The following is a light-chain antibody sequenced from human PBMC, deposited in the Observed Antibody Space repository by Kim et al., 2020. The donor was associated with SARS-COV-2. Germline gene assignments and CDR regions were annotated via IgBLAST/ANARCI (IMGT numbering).Light chain of an antibody. CDR2: YDS. CDR3: QVWDSSSDHHVV. J-gene: IGLJ2*01. V-gene: IGLV3-21*04. CDR1: NIGSKS. Sequence: GKTARITCGGNNIGSKSVHWYQQKPGQAPVLVIYYDSDRPSGIPERFSGSNSGNTATLTISRVEAGDEADYYCQVWDSSSDHHVVFGGGTPADRP.